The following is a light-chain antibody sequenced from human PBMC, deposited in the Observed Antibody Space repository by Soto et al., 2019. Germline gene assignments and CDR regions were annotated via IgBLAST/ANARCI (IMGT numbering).Light chain of an antibody. CDR3: QQYGSLPRA. CDR2: GAS. V-gene: IGKV3-20*01. Sequence: PGERAPLSCWASQSISNSYLAWYQQKPGQAPRLLIYGASSRATGIPERFSGSGSGTDFTLTISRLEAEDFAVYYCQQYGSLPRAFGQGTKVDIK. CDR1: QSISNSY. J-gene: IGKJ1*01.